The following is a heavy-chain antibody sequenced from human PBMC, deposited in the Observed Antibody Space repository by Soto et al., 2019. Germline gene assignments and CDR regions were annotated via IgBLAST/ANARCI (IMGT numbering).Heavy chain of an antibody. D-gene: IGHD4-17*01. CDR1: GGSFSGYY. CDR2: INHSGST. CDR3: ARRHRPRGDYAK. V-gene: IGHV4-34*01. Sequence: SETLSLTCAVYGGSFSGYYWSWIRQPPGKGLEWIGEINHSGSTNYNPSLKSRVTISVDTSKNQFSLKLSSVTAADTAVYYCARRHRPRGDYAKWGQGSLVTVSS. J-gene: IGHJ4*02.